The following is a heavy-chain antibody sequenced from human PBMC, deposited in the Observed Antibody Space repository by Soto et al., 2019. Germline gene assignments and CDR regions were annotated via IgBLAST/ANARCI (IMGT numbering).Heavy chain of an antibody. V-gene: IGHV4-4*02. J-gene: IGHJ5*01. Sequence: XETLSLTCTLAGGSVRAPDWWNWVRQSPDKGLEWIAEVHISGHSNYNPSLRSRVSVSIDSSKNQFYLNLNSVTAADTAIYYCARVRQGCSANNCYFDTWGQGTQVTVSS. CDR2: VHISGHS. CDR3: ARVRQGCSANNCYFDT. D-gene: IGHD1-1*01. CDR1: GGSVRAPDW.